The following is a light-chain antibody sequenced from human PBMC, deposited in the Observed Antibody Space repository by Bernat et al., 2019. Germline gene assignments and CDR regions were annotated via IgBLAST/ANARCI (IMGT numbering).Light chain of an antibody. CDR2: ATS. CDR3: QQLDSYPLA. CDR1: QVINTY. J-gene: IGKJ4*01. Sequence: DIQLTQSPSFLSASVVDRVTITCRASQVINTYLAWYQQKPGKAPKLLIYATSTLQSGVPSRFSGSGSGTEFTLTISSLQPEDFATYYCQQLDSYPLAFGGGTRVDIK. V-gene: IGKV1-9*01.